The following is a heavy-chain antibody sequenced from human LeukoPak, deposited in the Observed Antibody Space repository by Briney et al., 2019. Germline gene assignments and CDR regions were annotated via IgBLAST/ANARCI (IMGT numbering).Heavy chain of an antibody. J-gene: IGHJ3*02. CDR1: GGTFSSYA. D-gene: IGHD2-2*01. Sequence: SVKVSCKASGGTFSSYAISWVRQAPGQGLEWMGRIIPIFDTANYAQKFQGRVTITTDESTSTAYMELSSLRSEDTAVYYCARSPALRYCSSTSCPMFAFDIWGHGTMVTVSS. CDR3: ARSPALRYCSSTSCPMFAFDI. CDR2: IIPIFDTA. V-gene: IGHV1-69*05.